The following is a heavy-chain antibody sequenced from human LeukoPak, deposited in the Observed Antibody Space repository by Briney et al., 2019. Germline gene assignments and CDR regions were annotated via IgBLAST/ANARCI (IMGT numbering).Heavy chain of an antibody. D-gene: IGHD1-26*01. V-gene: IGHV3-49*03. Sequence: PGGSLRLSCTASGFTFGDYAMSWFRQAPGKGLEWVGFIRSKAYGGTTEYAAPVKGRFTISRDDSKSIAYLQMNSLKTEDTAVYYCTRESYSGSYVPRFDYWGQGTLVTVSS. J-gene: IGHJ4*02. CDR3: TRESYSGSYVPRFDY. CDR1: GFTFGDYA. CDR2: IRSKAYGGTT.